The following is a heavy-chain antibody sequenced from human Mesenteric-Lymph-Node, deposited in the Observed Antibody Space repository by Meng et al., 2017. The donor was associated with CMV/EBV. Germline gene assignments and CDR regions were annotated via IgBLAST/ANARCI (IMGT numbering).Heavy chain of an antibody. D-gene: IGHD5-18*01. CDR2: INSNSGGT. Sequence: ASVKVSCKASGYTFTNYYIQWVRQAPGQGLEWMGWINSNSGGTNYAQKFQGRVTITTDESTSTAYMELSSLRSEDTAVYYCAGSGYSYDNKFVVDWFDPWGQGTLVTVSS. CDR3: AGSGYSYDNKFVVDWFDP. V-gene: IGHV1-2*02. CDR1: GYTFTNYY. J-gene: IGHJ5*02.